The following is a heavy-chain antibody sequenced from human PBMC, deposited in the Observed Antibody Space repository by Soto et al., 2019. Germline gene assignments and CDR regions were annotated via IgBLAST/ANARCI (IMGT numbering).Heavy chain of an antibody. D-gene: IGHD6-6*01. V-gene: IGHV3-64*01. CDR3: AGRARPDFYYMDV. J-gene: IGHJ6*03. Sequence: EVQLAESGGGLAQPGGSLRLSCAASGFTLGGYAMDWVRQAPGKGLEYVSGISSNGVGTYYANSVQGRFTISRDNSKNTVYLQTGSLRPEDMAVYYCAGRARPDFYYMDVWGKGTTVTVSS. CDR2: ISSNGVGT. CDR1: GFTLGGYA.